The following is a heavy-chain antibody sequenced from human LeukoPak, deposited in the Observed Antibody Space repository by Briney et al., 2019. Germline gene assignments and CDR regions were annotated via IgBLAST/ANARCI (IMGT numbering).Heavy chain of an antibody. J-gene: IGHJ5*02. D-gene: IGHD3-10*01. Sequence: GGSLRLSCAASGFTFSSYEMNWVRQAPGKGLEWVSYISSSGSTIYYADSVKGRFTISRDNAKNSLYLRMNSLRAEDTAVYYCARDGDPNFGPDWFDPWGQGTLVTVSS. CDR3: ARDGDPNFGPDWFDP. CDR1: GFTFSSYE. CDR2: ISSSGSTI. V-gene: IGHV3-48*03.